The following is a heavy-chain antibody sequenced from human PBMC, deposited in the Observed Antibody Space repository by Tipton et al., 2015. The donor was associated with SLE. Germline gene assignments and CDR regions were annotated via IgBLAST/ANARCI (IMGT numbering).Heavy chain of an antibody. D-gene: IGHD1-26*01. J-gene: IGHJ6*03. Sequence: TLSLTCIVSGGSISSYYWSWIRQPPGKGLEWIGYIYYSGSTNYNPSLKSRVTISVDTSKNQFSLKLSSVTAADTAVYYCARSGSYPYYYYYMDVWGKGTTVTVSS. CDR2: IYYSGST. CDR1: GGSISSYY. V-gene: IGHV4-59*01. CDR3: ARSGSYPYYYYYMDV.